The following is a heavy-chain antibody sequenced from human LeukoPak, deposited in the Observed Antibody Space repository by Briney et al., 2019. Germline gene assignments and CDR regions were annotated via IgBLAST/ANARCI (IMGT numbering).Heavy chain of an antibody. V-gene: IGHV3-23*01. Sequence: GGSLRLSCAASGFTFSSYAMTWVRQAPGKGLEWVSGISGSGGSTYYADSVKGRFTISRDNSKNTLYLQMNSLRAEDTALYYCAREMYCSGGSCYGDAFDIWGQGTMVTVSS. CDR1: GFTFSSYA. CDR2: ISGSGGST. D-gene: IGHD2-15*01. J-gene: IGHJ3*02. CDR3: AREMYCSGGSCYGDAFDI.